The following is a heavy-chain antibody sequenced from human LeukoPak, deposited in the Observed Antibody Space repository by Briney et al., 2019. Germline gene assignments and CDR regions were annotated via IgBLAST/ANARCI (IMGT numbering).Heavy chain of an antibody. CDR3: AREGGQLWSRYWYFDL. D-gene: IGHD5-18*01. Sequence: PGGSLRLSCAASGFTFSDYYMSWIRQAPGKGLEWVSYISSSSSTIYHADSVKGRFTISRDNAKNSLYLQMNSLRAEDTAAYYCAREGGQLWSRYWYFDLWGRGTLVTVSS. CDR2: ISSSSSTI. J-gene: IGHJ2*01. CDR1: GFTFSDYY. V-gene: IGHV3-11*04.